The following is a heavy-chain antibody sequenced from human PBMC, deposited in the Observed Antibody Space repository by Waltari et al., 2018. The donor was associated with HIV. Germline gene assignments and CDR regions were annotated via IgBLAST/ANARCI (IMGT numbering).Heavy chain of an antibody. CDR1: GGNFSRYA. J-gene: IGHJ3*02. CDR3: SRMNEVAVAGTGFDAFDI. Sequence: QVQLVQSGAEVKKPGSSVKVSCKASGGNFSRYAINWVRRAPGQGLEWLGGIIPIFGTSIYAQNFQGRVTITADESTSTAYMELSSLRSEDTAVYYCSRMNEVAVAGTGFDAFDIWGQGTKVTVSS. D-gene: IGHD6-19*01. V-gene: IGHV1-69*01. CDR2: IIPIFGTS.